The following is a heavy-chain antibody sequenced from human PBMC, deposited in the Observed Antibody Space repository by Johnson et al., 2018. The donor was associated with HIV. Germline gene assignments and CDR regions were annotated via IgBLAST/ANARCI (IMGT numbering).Heavy chain of an antibody. CDR1: GFTVSNNY. D-gene: IGHD5-18*01. V-gene: IGHV3-30*18. J-gene: IGHJ3*02. Sequence: QVQLVESGGALVQPGGSLRLSCAASGFTVSNNYMSWVRQAPGKGLEWVAVISYDGSNKYYADSVKGRFTISRDNSKNTLYLQMNSLRAEDTAVYYCAKGGGQLWFYIAVDIWGQGTMVTVSS. CDR3: AKGGGQLWFYIAVDI. CDR2: ISYDGSNK.